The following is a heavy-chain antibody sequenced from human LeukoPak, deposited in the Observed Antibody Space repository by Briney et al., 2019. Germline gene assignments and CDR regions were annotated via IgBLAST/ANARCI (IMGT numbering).Heavy chain of an antibody. CDR3: ARRGGSYYGDFDY. Sequence: SETLSLTCTVSGGSISSSSYYWGWIRQPPGKGLEWIGSIYYSGSTYYNPSLKSRVTISVDTSKNQFSLKLSSVTAAGTAVYYCARRGGSYYGDFDYWGQGTLVTVSS. V-gene: IGHV4-39*07. CDR2: IYYSGST. J-gene: IGHJ4*02. CDR1: GGSISSSSYY. D-gene: IGHD1-26*01.